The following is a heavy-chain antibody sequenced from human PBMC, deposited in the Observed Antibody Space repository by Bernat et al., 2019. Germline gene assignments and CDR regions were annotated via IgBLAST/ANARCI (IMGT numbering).Heavy chain of an antibody. D-gene: IGHD4-17*01. J-gene: IGHJ3*02. CDR2: LSSSGSTI. V-gene: IGHV3-48*03. CDR3: ARHDYGDYGWAFDI. Sequence: EVQLVESGGGLVQPGGSLRLSCAASGFTFSSYEMNWVRQAPGTGLEWVSYLSSSGSTIYYADSVKGRFTISRDNAKNSLYLQMNSLRAEETAVYYCARHDYGDYGWAFDIWGQGTMVTVSS. CDR1: GFTFSSYE.